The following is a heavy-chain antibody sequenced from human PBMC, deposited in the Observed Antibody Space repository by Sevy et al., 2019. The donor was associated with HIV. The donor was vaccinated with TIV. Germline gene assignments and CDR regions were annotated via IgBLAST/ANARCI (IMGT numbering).Heavy chain of an antibody. CDR1: GFTFSSYS. D-gene: IGHD5-12*01. V-gene: IGHV3-21*01. J-gene: IGHJ6*02. CDR2: VSSLSNYI. CDR3: ARDRKGEYSAYGGAGYFSMDV. Sequence: GGSLRLSCAASGFTFSSYSMNWVRQAPGKGLEWVSSVSSLSNYIYYEDSVKGRFTISRDKAKNSLYLQMNNLRVEDTAVYYWARDRKGEYSAYGGAGYFSMDVWGQGTMVTVSS.